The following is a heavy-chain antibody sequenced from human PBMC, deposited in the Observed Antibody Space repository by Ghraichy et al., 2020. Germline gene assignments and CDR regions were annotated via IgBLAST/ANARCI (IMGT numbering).Heavy chain of an antibody. Sequence: SETLSLTCTVSGGSISNYYWSWIRQPPGKGLEWIGYIYNSGKNDNNPSLKSRVTISVDTSKKQFSLKLTSVTAADTAVYYCARGSGYTYGYGGSLDYWGQGTLVTVSS. CDR3: ARGSGYTYGYGGSLDY. V-gene: IGHV4-59*01. CDR2: IYNSGKN. CDR1: GGSISNYY. J-gene: IGHJ4*02. D-gene: IGHD5-18*01.